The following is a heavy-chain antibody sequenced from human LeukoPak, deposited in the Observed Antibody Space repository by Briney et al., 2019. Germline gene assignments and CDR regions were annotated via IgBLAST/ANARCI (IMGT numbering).Heavy chain of an antibody. Sequence: GESLKISCKGSGYSFTSYWIGWVRQMPGKGLEWMGIIYPGDSDTRYSPSFQGQVTISADKSISTAYLQWSSLKASDTAMYYCARHRGVVAATPHYYYMDVWGKGTTVTVSS. V-gene: IGHV5-51*01. CDR2: IYPGDSDT. D-gene: IGHD2-15*01. CDR1: GYSFTSYW. J-gene: IGHJ6*03. CDR3: ARHRGVVAATPHYYYMDV.